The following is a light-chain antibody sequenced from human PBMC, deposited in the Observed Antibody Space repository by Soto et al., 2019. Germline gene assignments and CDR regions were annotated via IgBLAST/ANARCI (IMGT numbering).Light chain of an antibody. Sequence: DIQMTQSPSTLSASVGDRVTITCRASQSILTWLAWYQQKPGKAPKILIYDASSLKSGVPSRFIGSRSGTEFTLTISSLQPDDFATYYCQQYNTYLYTFGQGTKLEIK. CDR1: QSILTW. V-gene: IGKV1-5*01. CDR2: DAS. J-gene: IGKJ2*01. CDR3: QQYNTYLYT.